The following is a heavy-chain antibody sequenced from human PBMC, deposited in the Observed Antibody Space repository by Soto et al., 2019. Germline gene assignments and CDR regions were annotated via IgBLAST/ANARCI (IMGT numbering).Heavy chain of an antibody. V-gene: IGHV3-30*03. J-gene: IGHJ6*02. CDR3: VNXGEAAANDDYYYYGMDV. CDR1: GLAFSSYG. CDR2: VSPDGGNK. D-gene: IGHD3-16*01. Sequence: GGSLRLSCAASGLAFSSYGMHWVRQPPGKGPEWVAAVSPDGGNKYYADSVKGRFTISRDNSKNTLYLQMNSLRAEDTAVYYCVNXGEAAANDDYYYYGMDVWGQGTTVTVSS.